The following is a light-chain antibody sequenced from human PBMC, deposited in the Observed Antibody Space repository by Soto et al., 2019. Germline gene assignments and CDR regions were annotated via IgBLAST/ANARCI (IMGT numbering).Light chain of an antibody. CDR2: DAS. CDR1: QSISSW. J-gene: IGKJ1*01. CDR3: QQYNSYPWT. V-gene: IGKV1-5*01. Sequence: DIQMTQSPSTLSASVRDRVTITCRASQSISSWLAWYQQKPGKAPKLLIYDASSLESGVPSRFSGSGSGTEFTLTISSLQPEDFATYYCQQYNSYPWTFGQGTKVDNK.